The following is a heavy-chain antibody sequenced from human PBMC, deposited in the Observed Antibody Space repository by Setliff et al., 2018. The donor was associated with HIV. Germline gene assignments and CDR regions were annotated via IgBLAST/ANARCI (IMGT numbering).Heavy chain of an antibody. CDR2: IFPGDSDT. J-gene: IGHJ6*03. CDR3: ARQPGRAAMGRENYYYYYMDV. V-gene: IGHV5-51*01. Sequence: GESLTISCTGSGYSFTNYWIGWVRQMPGKGLEWMGIIFPGDSDTRYSPSFQGQVTISADTSISTAYLQWRSLEASDTAMYYCARQPGRAAMGRENYYYYYMDVWGKGTTVTVSS. D-gene: IGHD2-2*01. CDR1: GYSFTNYW.